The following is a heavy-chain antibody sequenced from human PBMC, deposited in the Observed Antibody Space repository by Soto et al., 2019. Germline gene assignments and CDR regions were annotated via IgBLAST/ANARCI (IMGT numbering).Heavy chain of an antibody. J-gene: IGHJ5*01. D-gene: IGHD6-13*01. CDR1: GFTFSSYG. CDR3: ARDILQYGAAAGTDS. CDR2: IWYDGSNK. Sequence: HPGGSLRLSCAASGFTFSSYGMHWVRQAPGKGLEWVAVIWYDGSNKYYAESVKGRFTISRDNSKNTLYLQMNSLRAEDTAVYYCARDILQYGAAAGTDSWGQGTLVTVSS. V-gene: IGHV3-33*01.